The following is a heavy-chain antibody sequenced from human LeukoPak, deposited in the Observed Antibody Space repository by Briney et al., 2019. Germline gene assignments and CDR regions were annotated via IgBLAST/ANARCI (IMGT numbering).Heavy chain of an antibody. V-gene: IGHV4-59*11. CDR3: ARASYYYYMDV. J-gene: IGHJ6*03. CDR2: IYYSGST. CDR1: GGSISSHY. Sequence: PSETLSLTCTVSGGSISSHYWSWIRQPPGKGLEWIGYIYYSGSTNYNPSLKSRVIISVDTSKNQFSLKLSSVTAADTAVYYCARASYYYYMDVWGKGTTVTVSS.